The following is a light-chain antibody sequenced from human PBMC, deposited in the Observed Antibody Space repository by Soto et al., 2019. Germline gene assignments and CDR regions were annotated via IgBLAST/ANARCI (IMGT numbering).Light chain of an antibody. V-gene: IGKV3-20*01. CDR2: GAS. CDR1: QSVSSRY. CDR3: QQYGSSPWT. Sequence: EIVLTQSPGTLSLSPGERATLSCRASQSVSSRYLVWYQQKPGQAPRLLIYGASSRATGIADRFSGSESGTDFTLTISRLEPEDFAVYYCQQYGSSPWTFGQGTKVEIK. J-gene: IGKJ1*01.